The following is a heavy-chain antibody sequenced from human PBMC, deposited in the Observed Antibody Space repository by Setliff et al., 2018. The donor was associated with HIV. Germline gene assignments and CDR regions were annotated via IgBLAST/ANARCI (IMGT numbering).Heavy chain of an antibody. Sequence: PGGSLRLSCAASGSTFSSYGMHWVRQATGKGLEWVAFIRYDGSNKYYADSVKDRFTISRDNSKNTLYLQMNSLSAEDTAVYYCAKVPLLYSSRWYRDDYNYMDVWGKGTTVTAP. D-gene: IGHD6-13*01. CDR1: GSTFSSYG. CDR3: AKVPLLYSSRWYRDDYNYMDV. V-gene: IGHV3-30*02. J-gene: IGHJ6*03. CDR2: IRYDGSNK.